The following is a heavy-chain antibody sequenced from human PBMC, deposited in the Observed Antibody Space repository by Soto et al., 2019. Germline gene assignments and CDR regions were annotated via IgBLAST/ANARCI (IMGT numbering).Heavy chain of an antibody. CDR3: AREAYYDSSGYYGYFDY. CDR1: GYTFTSYG. Sequence: QVQLVQSGAEVKKPGASVKVSCKASGYTFTSYGISWVRQAPGQGLEWMGWISAYNGNTNYAQKLQGRVTMTTDTSPSTAYMELRSLRSDDTAVYYCAREAYYDSSGYYGYFDYWGQGTLVTVSS. CDR2: ISAYNGNT. D-gene: IGHD3-22*01. V-gene: IGHV1-18*04. J-gene: IGHJ4*02.